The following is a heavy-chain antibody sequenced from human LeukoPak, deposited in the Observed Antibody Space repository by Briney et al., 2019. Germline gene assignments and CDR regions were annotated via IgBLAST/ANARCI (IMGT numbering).Heavy chain of an antibody. CDR3: ARDMKYYYDSSGYLLDY. V-gene: IGHV4-4*02. J-gene: IGHJ4*02. D-gene: IGHD3-22*01. Sequence: SETLSLTCAVSGGSISSSNWWSWVRQPPGKGLEWIGEIYHSGSTNYNPSLKSRVTISVDKSKNQFSLKLSSVTAADTAVYYCARDMKYYYDSSGYLLDYWGQGTLVTVSP. CDR1: GGSISSSNW. CDR2: IYHSGST.